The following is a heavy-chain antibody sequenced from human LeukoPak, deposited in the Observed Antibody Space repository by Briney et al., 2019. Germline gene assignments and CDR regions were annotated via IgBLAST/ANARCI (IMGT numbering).Heavy chain of an antibody. CDR2: ISAYNGST. D-gene: IGHD3-10*01. Sequence: GASVKVSCKASGYTFTSYGISWVRQAPGQGLEWMGWISAYNGSTNYAQKLQGRVTMTTDTSTSTAYMELRSLRSDDTAVYYCATGTRGSGSYDPGFDHWGQGTLVTVSS. CDR3: ATGTRGSGSYDPGFDH. J-gene: IGHJ4*02. V-gene: IGHV1-18*01. CDR1: GYTFTSYG.